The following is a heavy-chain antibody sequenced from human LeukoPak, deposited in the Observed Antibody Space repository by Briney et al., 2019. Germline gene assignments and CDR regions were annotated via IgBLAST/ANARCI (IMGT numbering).Heavy chain of an antibody. Sequence: GGSLRLSCAASGFTFSSYAMSWVRQAPGKGLEWVSAISGSGGSTYYADSVKGRFTISRDNSKNTLYLQMNSLRAEDTAVYYCAKTEYYDILTGYYSPLGGQGTLVTVSS. J-gene: IGHJ4*02. CDR1: GFTFSSYA. CDR2: ISGSGGST. D-gene: IGHD3-9*01. CDR3: AKTEYYDILTGYYSPL. V-gene: IGHV3-23*01.